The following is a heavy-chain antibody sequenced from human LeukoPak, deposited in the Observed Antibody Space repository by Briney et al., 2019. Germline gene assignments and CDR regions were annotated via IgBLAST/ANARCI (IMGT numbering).Heavy chain of an antibody. CDR2: ISSSSGFI. D-gene: IGHD2-2*01. CDR3: SRTDCSITNCPAAMDV. CDR1: GFTFSSYS. Sequence: GGSLRLSCAASGFTFSSYSMNWVLQAPGKGLEWFSSISSSSGFIYYADSVRGRFTISRDNAKNSLFLQMNSLRAEDTAVYYCSRTDCSITNCPAAMDVWGQGTTVTVSS. J-gene: IGHJ6*02. V-gene: IGHV3-21*01.